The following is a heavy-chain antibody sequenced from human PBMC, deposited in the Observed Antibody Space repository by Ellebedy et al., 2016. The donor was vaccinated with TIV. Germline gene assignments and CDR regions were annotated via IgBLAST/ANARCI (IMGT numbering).Heavy chain of an antibody. CDR3: ARGVLWFGELLSGWFDP. D-gene: IGHD3-10*01. CDR2: IYTSGST. CDR1: GGSISSYY. Sequence: GSLRLXXTVSGGSISSYYWSWIRQPAGKGLEWIGRIYTSGSTNYNPSLKSRVTMSVDTSKNQFSLKLSSVTAADTAVYYCARGVLWFGELLSGWFDPWGQGTLVTVSS. J-gene: IGHJ5*02. V-gene: IGHV4-4*07.